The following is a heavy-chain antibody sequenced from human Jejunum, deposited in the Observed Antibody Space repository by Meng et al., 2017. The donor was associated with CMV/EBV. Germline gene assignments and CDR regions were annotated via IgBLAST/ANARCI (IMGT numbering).Heavy chain of an antibody. CDR1: YTIATYG. V-gene: IGHV1-18*01. J-gene: IGHJ5*02. Sequence: YTIATYGITWVRQAPGQGLEWMGWVSGPNESRHYAQNFQGRVTMTRDPSISTAYMELSGLRSDDTAVYYCARDGVLCGDTSCRGFYSWGQGTLVTVSS. CDR2: VSGPNESR. CDR3: ARDGVLCGDTSCRGFYS. D-gene: IGHD2-21*01.